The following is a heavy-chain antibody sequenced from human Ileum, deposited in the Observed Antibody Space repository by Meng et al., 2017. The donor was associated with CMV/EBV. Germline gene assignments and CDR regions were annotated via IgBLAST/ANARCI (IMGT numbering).Heavy chain of an antibody. CDR1: GGSISSGDYY. Sequence: VQLQESGPGLVKPSQTLSLTCTVSGGSISSGDYYWSWIRQPPGKGLEWIGYIYYSGSTYYNPSLKSRVTISVDTSKNQFSLKLSSVTAADTAVYYCARERRYYGSGRYYTAHWGQGTLVTVSS. J-gene: IGHJ4*02. CDR2: IYYSGST. CDR3: ARERRYYGSGRYYTAH. V-gene: IGHV4-30-4*08. D-gene: IGHD3-10*01.